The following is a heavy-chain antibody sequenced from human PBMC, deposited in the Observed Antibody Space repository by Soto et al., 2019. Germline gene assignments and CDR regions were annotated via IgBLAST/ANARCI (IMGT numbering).Heavy chain of an antibody. CDR2: TWSGGRGE. V-gene: IGHV3-33*06. J-gene: IGHJ4*02. D-gene: IGHD2-2*01. Sequence: QVQLVESGGGAVQPGTSLRLSCAASGFAFSYHGIHWVRQAPGKGLEWVAVTWSGGRGEYYADSVRGRCTISRDNSKTTVDLQMNSLRVEDTAVYYCAKDDETSSHDSLRDFRGQGTLVTVSS. CDR3: AKDDETSSHDSLRDF. CDR1: GFAFSYHG.